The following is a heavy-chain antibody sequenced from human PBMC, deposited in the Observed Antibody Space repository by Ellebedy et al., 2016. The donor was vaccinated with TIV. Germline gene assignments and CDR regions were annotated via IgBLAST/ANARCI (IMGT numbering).Heavy chain of an antibody. CDR3: ARGTTDFHDPRGAWIDY. V-gene: IGHV3-33*01. D-gene: IGHD1-1*01. CDR1: GFTFSTYG. J-gene: IGHJ4*02. CDR2: LWYDGTHE. Sequence: GESLKISCVASGFTFSTYGMHWVRQAPGKGLEWVAVLWYDGTHEYYADSVKGRFTISRDTSKNILYLQVNSLRGEDTAIYYCARGTTDFHDPRGAWIDYWGQGTLVTVSS.